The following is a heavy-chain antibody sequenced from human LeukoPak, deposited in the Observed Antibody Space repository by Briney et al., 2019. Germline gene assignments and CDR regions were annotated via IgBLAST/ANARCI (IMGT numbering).Heavy chain of an antibody. J-gene: IGHJ6*03. CDR2: IGASSATI. Sequence: GGSLRLSCAASGLSFSSYSMNWVRQAPGKGLEWISYIGASSATIHYADSVQGRFTISRDNAKNSLFLQMDNLRAEDTAVYYCAKVFGVEYFYYMDVWGKGATVIVSS. CDR3: AKVFGVEYFYYMDV. CDR1: GLSFSSYS. V-gene: IGHV3-48*04. D-gene: IGHD3-3*01.